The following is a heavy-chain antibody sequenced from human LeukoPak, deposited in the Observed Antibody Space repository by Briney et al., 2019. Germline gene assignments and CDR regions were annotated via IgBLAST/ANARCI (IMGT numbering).Heavy chain of an antibody. J-gene: IGHJ6*03. Sequence: ASVKVSCKASGYTFTSYDINWVRQATGQGLEWMGWMNPSSGNTGYAQKFHGRVTMTRNTSISTAYMELSSLRSEDTAVYYCARVPNLNYYYYYMDVWGKGTTVTISS. CDR1: GYTFTSYD. V-gene: IGHV1-8*01. CDR3: ARVPNLNYYYYYMDV. CDR2: MNPSSGNT.